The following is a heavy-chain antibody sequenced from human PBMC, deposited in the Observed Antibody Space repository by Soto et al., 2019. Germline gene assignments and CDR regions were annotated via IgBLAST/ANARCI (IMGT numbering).Heavy chain of an antibody. CDR1: GFTFDDYA. CDR2: IRWNSGSI. V-gene: IGHV3-9*01. D-gene: IGHD3-3*01. J-gene: IGHJ6*02. CDR3: AKDTRFSFAGMDV. Sequence: EVQLVESGGGLVQPGRSLRLSCAASGFTFDDYAMHWVRQAPGKGLEWVSGIRWNSGSIGYADSVKGRFTISRDNAKNSLYLQMNSLRAEDTALYYCAKDTRFSFAGMDVWGQGTTVTVSS.